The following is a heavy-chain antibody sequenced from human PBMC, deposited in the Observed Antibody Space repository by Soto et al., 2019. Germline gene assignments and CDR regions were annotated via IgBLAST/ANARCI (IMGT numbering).Heavy chain of an antibody. CDR1: GFTFSSYG. CDR3: AKDRLGYCSGGSCYSFDY. Sequence: PRGSLRLSCAASGFTFSSYGMHWVRQAPGKGLEWVAVISYDGSNKYYADSVKGRFTISRDNSKNTLYLQMNSLRAEDTAVYYCAKDRLGYCSGGSCYSFDYWGQGTLVTVSS. D-gene: IGHD2-15*01. V-gene: IGHV3-30*18. J-gene: IGHJ4*02. CDR2: ISYDGSNK.